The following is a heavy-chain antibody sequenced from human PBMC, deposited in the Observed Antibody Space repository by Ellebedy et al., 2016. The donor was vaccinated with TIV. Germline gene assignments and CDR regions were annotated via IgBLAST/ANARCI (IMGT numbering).Heavy chain of an antibody. CDR2: IRQDGSDK. J-gene: IGHJ3*02. D-gene: IGHD4-17*01. CDR1: GFTFSSYW. CDR3: ATDGSYGDFRSPAHAFVI. Sequence: GESLKISCAASGFTFSSYWMTWVRQAPGKGLEWVANIRQDGSDKYYVDSVKGRFTISRDNAKNSLYLQMNSLRADDTSVYYCATDGSYGDFRSPAHAFVIWGQGTVVTVSS. V-gene: IGHV3-7*01.